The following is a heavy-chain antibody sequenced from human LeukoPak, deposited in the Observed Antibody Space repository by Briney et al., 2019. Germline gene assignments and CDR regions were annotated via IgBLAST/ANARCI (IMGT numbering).Heavy chain of an antibody. Sequence: PSETLSLTCAVYGGSFSGYYWSWIRQPPGKGLEWIGEINHSGSTNYNPSLKSRVTISVDTSKNQFSLKLSSVTAADTAVYYCARELLWFGELYDYWGQGTLVTVSS. D-gene: IGHD3-10*01. J-gene: IGHJ4*02. CDR2: INHSGST. V-gene: IGHV4-34*01. CDR3: ARELLWFGELYDY. CDR1: GGSFSGYY.